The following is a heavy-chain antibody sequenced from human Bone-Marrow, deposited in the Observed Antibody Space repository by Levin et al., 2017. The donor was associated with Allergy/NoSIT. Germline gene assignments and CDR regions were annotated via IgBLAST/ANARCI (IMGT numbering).Heavy chain of an antibody. Sequence: GSLRLSCATSGFTFSRHAMHWVRQAPGKGLQWVALISHDGNNEYIADSVEGRFTISRDNSNNTLSLQMNSLSAADTALYYCAKDGGYSDTSDYPIPLVHWGLGTLVTVSS. V-gene: IGHV3-33*03. CDR2: ISHDGNNE. J-gene: IGHJ4*02. CDR1: GFTFSRHA. CDR3: AKDGGYSDTSDYPIPLVH. D-gene: IGHD3-22*01.